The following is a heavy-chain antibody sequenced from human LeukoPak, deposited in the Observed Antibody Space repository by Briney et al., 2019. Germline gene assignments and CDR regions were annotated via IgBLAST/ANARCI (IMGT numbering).Heavy chain of an antibody. D-gene: IGHD1-26*01. J-gene: IGHJ6*02. V-gene: IGHV3-33*06. CDR2: IWSDGSNK. CDR1: GFTFSSYG. Sequence: PGGSLRLSCAASGFTFSSYGMHWVRQAPGKGLEWVAVIWSDGSNKYYADSVKGRFTISRDNSGNTLYLQMNSLRAEDTAEYYCAKAWETKQHYYYGMEVWGQGTTVIVSS. CDR3: AKAWETKQHYYYGMEV.